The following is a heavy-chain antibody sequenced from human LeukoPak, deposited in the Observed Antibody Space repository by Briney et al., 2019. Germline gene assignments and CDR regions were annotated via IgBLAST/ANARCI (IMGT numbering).Heavy chain of an antibody. CDR1: GGSIGSYY. J-gene: IGHJ6*02. D-gene: IGHD3-3*01. CDR3: ARLSHYDFWSGYSEVDYFYYYGLDV. V-gene: IGHV4-59*08. Sequence: PSETLSLTCTVSGGSIGSYYWSWIRQPPGKGLEWIGYIYYNGSTNYNPSLKSRVTTSVDPSKNQFSLSLSSVTAADTAVYYCARLSHYDFWSGYSEVDYFYYYGLDVWGQGTTVTVSS. CDR2: IYYNGST.